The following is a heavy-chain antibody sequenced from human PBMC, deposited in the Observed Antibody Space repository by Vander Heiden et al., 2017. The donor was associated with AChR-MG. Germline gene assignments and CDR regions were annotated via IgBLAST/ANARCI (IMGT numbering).Heavy chain of an antibody. J-gene: IGHJ4*02. CDR2: IKQDGSEK. V-gene: IGHV3-7*01. D-gene: IGHD2-2*01. CDR1: GFTFTSSW. CDR3: AKDIRTSY. Sequence: EVQLVESGGGLVQPGGSLTLFCAASGFTFTSSWMSWVRQAPGKGLEWVANIKQDGSEKYYVDSVKGRFTISRDNAKNFLFLQMNSLRVDDTAVYYCAKDIRTSYWGRGTLVTVSS.